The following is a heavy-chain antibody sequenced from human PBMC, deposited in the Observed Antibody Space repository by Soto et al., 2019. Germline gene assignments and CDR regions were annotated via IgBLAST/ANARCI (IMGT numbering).Heavy chain of an antibody. V-gene: IGHV1-69*06. CDR2: IIPFFGTA. CDR3: ARSALPAAINHWFGP. J-gene: IGHJ5*02. CDR1: GGIFSSYG. D-gene: IGHD2-2*01. Sequence: QVQLVQSGAEVRKPGSSVKVSCKASGGIFSSYGISWVRQAPGQGLEWMGGIIPFFGTANYAPKFQARVTISADKSESTAYMELSSLRSEDTAVYYCARSALPAAINHWFGPWGQGTLVTVSS.